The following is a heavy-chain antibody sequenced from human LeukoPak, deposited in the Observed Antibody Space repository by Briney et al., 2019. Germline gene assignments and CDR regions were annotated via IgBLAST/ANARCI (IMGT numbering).Heavy chain of an antibody. Sequence: GGSLRLSSAASGVDFSDVWMTWVRQVPGKGLEWVGRVRRKVDGGTTDYTAPVKGRFTISRDDSKNTVYLQMNSLRAEDTAVYYCAGNEDYYDSSGYYHAWGQGTLVTVSS. J-gene: IGHJ5*02. CDR2: VRRKVDGGTT. CDR3: AGNEDYYDSSGYYHA. D-gene: IGHD3-22*01. CDR1: GVDFSDVW. V-gene: IGHV3-15*01.